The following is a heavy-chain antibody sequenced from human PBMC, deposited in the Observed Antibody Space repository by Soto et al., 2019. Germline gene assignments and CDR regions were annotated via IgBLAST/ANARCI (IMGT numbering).Heavy chain of an antibody. V-gene: IGHV6-1*01. CDR3: ARSMTTVTFNHKDY. Sequence: SQTLSLTCAISGDSVSSNSAAWNWIRQSPSRGLEWLGRTYYRSKWYNDYAVSVKSRITINPDTSKNQFSLKLSSVTAADTAVYYCARSMTTVTFNHKDYWGQGTMRTFST. J-gene: IGHJ4*02. CDR2: TYYRSKWYN. CDR1: GDSVSSNSAA. D-gene: IGHD4-17*01.